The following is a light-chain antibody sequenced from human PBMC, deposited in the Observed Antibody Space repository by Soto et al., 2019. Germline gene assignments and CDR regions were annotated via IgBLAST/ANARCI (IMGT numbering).Light chain of an antibody. CDR1: QSVRNNY. V-gene: IGKV3-20*01. J-gene: IGKJ2*01. CDR3: QQYGSSPPYT. Sequence: EVVLTQSPGTLSLSPGERATLSCRASQSVRNNYLAWYQQKPGQSPKLLIFGSSDRATGIPDRFSGSGSGQTSLSPSADWSLKIFAVYYCQQYGSSPPYTFGQGTKLEIK. CDR2: GSS.